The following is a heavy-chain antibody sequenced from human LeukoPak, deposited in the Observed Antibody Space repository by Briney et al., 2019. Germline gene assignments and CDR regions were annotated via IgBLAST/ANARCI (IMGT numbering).Heavy chain of an antibody. J-gene: IGHJ4*02. D-gene: IGHD3-16*02. Sequence: PGGSLRLSCAASGFTFSSYEMSWVRQAPGKGLAWVSYISPRGDTVHYADSVKGRFTISRDNAKNSLNLQMNSLRAEDTAVYYCARSMGGINYWGQGTLVTVSS. CDR1: GFTFSSYE. CDR3: ARSMGGINY. V-gene: IGHV3-48*03. CDR2: ISPRGDTV.